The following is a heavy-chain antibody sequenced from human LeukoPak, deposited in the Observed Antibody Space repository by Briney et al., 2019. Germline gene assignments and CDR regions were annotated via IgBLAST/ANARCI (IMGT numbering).Heavy chain of an antibody. Sequence: SETLSLTCTVSGGSISSGGYYWSWIRQPPGKGLEWIGYIYHSGSTYYNPSLKSRVTISVDRSKNQFSLKLSSVTAADTAVYYCARDGFVGGNYFDYWGQGTLVTVSS. V-gene: IGHV4-30-2*01. CDR2: IYHSGST. CDR1: GGSISSGGYY. CDR3: ARDGFVGGNYFDY. J-gene: IGHJ4*02. D-gene: IGHD2-15*01.